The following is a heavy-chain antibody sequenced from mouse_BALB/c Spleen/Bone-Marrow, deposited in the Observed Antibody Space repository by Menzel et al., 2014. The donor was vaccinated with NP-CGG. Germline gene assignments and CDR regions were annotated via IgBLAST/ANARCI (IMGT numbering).Heavy chain of an antibody. Sequence: DVMLVESGGGLVQPGGSLKLSCAASGFTFSSYGMSWVRLTPDKRLELVASINSNGGSTYYPDSVKGRFTISRDNAKNTLSLQMSSLKSEDTAMYYCARGNYGNYVDYFDYWGQGTTLTVSS. J-gene: IGHJ2*01. CDR3: ARGNYGNYVDYFDY. CDR2: INSNGGST. CDR1: GFTFSSYG. V-gene: IGHV5-6-3*01. D-gene: IGHD2-1*01.